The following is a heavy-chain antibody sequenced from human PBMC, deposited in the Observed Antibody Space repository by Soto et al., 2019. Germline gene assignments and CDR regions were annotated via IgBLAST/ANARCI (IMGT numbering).Heavy chain of an antibody. CDR3: ARGVGSDTPAFDRPQYFHH. Sequence: QVQLQESGPGLVKPSETLSLTCTVSGGSISSYYWSWIRQPPGKGLEWIGDIYYSGSTNYNPSLKSRVTISVDTTKNQFSPALSSVTDADTDVYNCARGVGSDTPAFDRPQYFHHWGQGTLVTVSS. D-gene: IGHD2-15*01. V-gene: IGHV4-59*08. CDR1: GGSISSYY. J-gene: IGHJ1*01. CDR2: IYYSGST.